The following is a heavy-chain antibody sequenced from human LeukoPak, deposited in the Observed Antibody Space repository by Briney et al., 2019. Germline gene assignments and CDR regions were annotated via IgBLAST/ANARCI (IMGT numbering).Heavy chain of an antibody. V-gene: IGHV4-38-2*01. J-gene: IGHJ5*02. CDR1: GYSISSGYY. D-gene: IGHD5-12*01. CDR2: IYHSGST. Sequence: SETLSLTCAVSGYSISSGYYWGWIRQPPGKGLEWIGGIYHSGSTYYNPSLKSRVTISVDTSKNQFSLKLSSVTAADTAVYYCATQNDLIVATILYNWFDPWGQGTLVTVSS. CDR3: ATQNDLIVATILYNWFDP.